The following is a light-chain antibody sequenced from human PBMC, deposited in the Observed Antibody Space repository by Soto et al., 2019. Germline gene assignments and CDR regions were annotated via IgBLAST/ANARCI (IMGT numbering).Light chain of an antibody. CDR3: HQYNTWQMT. V-gene: IGKV3-15*01. CDR1: QTIRSD. Sequence: EIVMTQSPVTLSVSPGERATLSCRASQTIRSDLAWYQQKPGQAPRLLISDASTRATGIPARFNGSGSGTEFTLAISSLQSEDFAIYYCHQYNTWQMTFVGGTKVEIK. CDR2: DAS. J-gene: IGKJ4*01.